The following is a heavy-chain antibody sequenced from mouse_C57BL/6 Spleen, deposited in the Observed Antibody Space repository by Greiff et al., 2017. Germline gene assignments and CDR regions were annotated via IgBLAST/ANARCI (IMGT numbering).Heavy chain of an antibody. Sequence: EVKVVESGGGLVKPGGSLKLSCAASGFTFSDYGMHWVRQAPEKGLEWVAYISSGSSTIYYADTVKGRFTISRDNAKNTLFLQMTSVRSEDTAMYYCARPGDAYYAMDYWGQGTSVTVSS. CDR1: GFTFSDYG. CDR2: ISSGSSTI. J-gene: IGHJ4*01. CDR3: ARPGDAYYAMDY. D-gene: IGHD3-3*01. V-gene: IGHV5-17*01.